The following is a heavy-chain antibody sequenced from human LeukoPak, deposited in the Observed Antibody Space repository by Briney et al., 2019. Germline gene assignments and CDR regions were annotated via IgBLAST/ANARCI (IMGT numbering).Heavy chain of an antibody. D-gene: IGHD1-1*01. CDR3: ARKVTGTTFFDY. CDR1: GXTFSGYE. Sequence: GGSLRLSCAASGXTFSGYEWNWVRQAPGKGLEWISYISSSGNTIKYADSVQGRFTISRDNAKNSVHLQMNSLRAEDTAVYYCARKVTGTTFFDYWGQGTLVTVSS. J-gene: IGHJ4*02. CDR2: ISSSGNTI. V-gene: IGHV3-48*03.